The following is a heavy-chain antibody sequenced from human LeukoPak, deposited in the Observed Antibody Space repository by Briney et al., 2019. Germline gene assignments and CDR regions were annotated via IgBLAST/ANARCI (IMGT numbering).Heavy chain of an antibody. V-gene: IGHV1-18*01. D-gene: IGHD1-26*01. CDR2: ISAYNGNT. CDR1: GYTFTSYG. Sequence: ASVKVSCKASGYTFTSYGISWVRQAPGQGLEWMGWISAYNGNTNYAQKLQGRVTMTTDTSTSTAYMELRSLRSEDTAVYYCARGIVVGATDGGWFDPWGQGTLVTVSS. CDR3: ARGIVVGATDGGWFDP. J-gene: IGHJ5*02.